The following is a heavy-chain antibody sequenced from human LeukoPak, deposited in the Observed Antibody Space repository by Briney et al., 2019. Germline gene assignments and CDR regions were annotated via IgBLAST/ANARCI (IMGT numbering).Heavy chain of an antibody. CDR2: INHSGST. CDR1: GGSFSGYY. CDR3: ARCTTGYSSSWGFDY. V-gene: IGHV4-34*01. D-gene: IGHD6-13*01. J-gene: IGHJ4*02. Sequence: SETLSLTCAVYGGSFSGYYWSWIRQPPGKGLEWGGEINHSGSTNYNPSLKSRVTISVDTSKNQFSLKLSSVTAADTAVYYCARCTTGYSSSWGFDYWGQGTLVTVSS.